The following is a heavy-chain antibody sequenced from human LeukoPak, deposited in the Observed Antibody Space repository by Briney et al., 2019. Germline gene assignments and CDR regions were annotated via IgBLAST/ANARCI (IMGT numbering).Heavy chain of an antibody. CDR1: GFTFNGYT. J-gene: IGHJ3*02. CDR3: ARDAFGARGIGGGLDI. Sequence: GGSLRLSCVASGFTFNGYTMHWVRQAPGKGLEWVAIIWYDGSNKYYADPVKGRFTISRDNSKNTLFLQMNSLRAEDTAVYYCARDAFGARGIGGGLDIWGQGTMVIVSS. D-gene: IGHD3-10*01. V-gene: IGHV3-33*01. CDR2: IWYDGSNK.